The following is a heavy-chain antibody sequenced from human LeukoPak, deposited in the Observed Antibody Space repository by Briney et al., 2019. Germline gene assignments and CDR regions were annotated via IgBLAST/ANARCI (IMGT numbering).Heavy chain of an antibody. Sequence: SETLSLTCTVSGGSISSYYWGWIRQPPGKGLEWIGSIHHSGSAYYNPSLNSRVTISEDTSKNQFSLKMSSVTAADTAVYYCASLHNFDLYYWGQGTLVTVSS. V-gene: IGHV4-39*01. CDR1: GGSISSYY. J-gene: IGHJ4*02. D-gene: IGHD3-9*01. CDR3: ASLHNFDLYY. CDR2: IHHSGSA.